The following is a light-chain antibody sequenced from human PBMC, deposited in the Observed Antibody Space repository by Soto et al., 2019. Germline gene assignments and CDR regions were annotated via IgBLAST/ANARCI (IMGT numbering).Light chain of an antibody. Sequence: DIQLTQSPSTLSASVGDRVPITCRAGQSIGSYLNWYQQKPGKAPKLLIYAASSLKSGGASRSNSGGSGTQPTHTISSLQPADCAAYYCQQRYNTPRPFAQGTRVEIK. CDR3: QQRYNTPRP. V-gene: IGKV1-39*01. CDR1: QSIGSY. CDR2: AAS. J-gene: IGKJ1*01.